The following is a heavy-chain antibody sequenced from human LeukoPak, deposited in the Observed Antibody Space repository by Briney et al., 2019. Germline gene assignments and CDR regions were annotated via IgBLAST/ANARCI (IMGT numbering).Heavy chain of an antibody. CDR3: ARCYTYGTTWFGGLDV. D-gene: IGHD3-10*01. J-gene: IGHJ6*02. Sequence: GGSLRLSCAASGFTFSSSAMTWVRQALGKGLEWVSTTGFSGSYYADSVKGRFTISRDNSKNTLYLQMNSLRGEDTAVYYCARCYTYGTTWFGGLDVWGQGTTVTVSS. CDR1: GFTFSSSA. V-gene: IGHV3-23*01. CDR2: TGFSGS.